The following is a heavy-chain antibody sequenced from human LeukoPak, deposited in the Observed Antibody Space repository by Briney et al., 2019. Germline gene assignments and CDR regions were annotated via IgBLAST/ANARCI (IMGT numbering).Heavy chain of an antibody. D-gene: IGHD6-13*01. Sequence: GGSLRLSCAASGFTFSSYEMNWVRQAPGKGLEWVSYISSSGRTIYYVDSEKGRFTISRDYAKNSLYLQMNSLRAEDTAVYYCARDRDSSSWYRRWWFDPWGQGTLVTVSS. CDR2: ISSSGRTI. CDR3: ARDRDSSSWYRRWWFDP. J-gene: IGHJ5*02. CDR1: GFTFSSYE. V-gene: IGHV3-48*03.